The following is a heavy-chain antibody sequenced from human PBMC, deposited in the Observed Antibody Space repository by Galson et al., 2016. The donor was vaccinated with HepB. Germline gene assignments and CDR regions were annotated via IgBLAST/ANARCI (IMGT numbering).Heavy chain of an antibody. CDR2: ISGVDGTT. CDR3: AKERRLAVPGLDH. CDR1: GFTFSSYP. Sequence: SLRLYCAASGFTFSSYPMTWVRQAPGKGLEWISTISGVDGTTYYADSVEGRFTISRDNSKNTLYLQMNSLTVEDTAVYYCAKERRLAVPGLDHWGQGALLTVSS. J-gene: IGHJ4*02. V-gene: IGHV3-23*01. D-gene: IGHD6-19*01.